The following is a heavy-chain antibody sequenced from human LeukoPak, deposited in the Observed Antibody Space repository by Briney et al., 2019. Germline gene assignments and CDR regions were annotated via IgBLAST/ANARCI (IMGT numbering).Heavy chain of an antibody. V-gene: IGHV3-21*01. CDR1: GFTFTNYI. CDR2: ISGSSSYI. D-gene: IGHD1-26*01. Sequence: PGGSLRLSCAASGFTFTNYIMSWVRQAPGKGLEWVSDISGSSSYIYYADSLKGRFTISRDNARNSLFLQMNSLRAEDTAVYFCARVFPLSVGATRGGAFDIWGQGTMVAVSS. CDR3: ARVFPLSVGATRGGAFDI. J-gene: IGHJ3*02.